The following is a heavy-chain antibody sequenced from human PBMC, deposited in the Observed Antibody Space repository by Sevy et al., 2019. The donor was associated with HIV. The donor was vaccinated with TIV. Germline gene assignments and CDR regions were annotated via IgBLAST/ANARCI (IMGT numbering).Heavy chain of an antibody. CDR1: GFSFSTYW. V-gene: IGHV3-7*01. CDR2: IKKDESEE. J-gene: IGHJ4*02. CDR3: AKGNSGSFDY. Sequence: GGALRLSCAASGFSFSTYWMHWVRQAPGKGVEWVANIKKDESEEYYVASVKGRFTISRDNAKNSVYLEMNSLRPEDTAIYYCAKGNSGSFDYWGQGTLVTVSS. D-gene: IGHD3-22*01.